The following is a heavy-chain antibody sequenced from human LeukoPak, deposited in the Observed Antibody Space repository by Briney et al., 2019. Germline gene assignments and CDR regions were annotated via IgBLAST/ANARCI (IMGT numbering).Heavy chain of an antibody. Sequence: ASVKVSCKASGGTFSSYAISWVRQAPGQGLEWMGGIIPIFGSANYAQKFQGRVTITADESTSTAYMELSSLRSEDTAVYYCARDQGFSRVDFYGMDVWGKGTTVTASS. CDR1: GGTFSSYA. J-gene: IGHJ6*04. D-gene: IGHD5-12*01. V-gene: IGHV1-69*13. CDR2: IIPIFGSA. CDR3: ARDQGFSRVDFYGMDV.